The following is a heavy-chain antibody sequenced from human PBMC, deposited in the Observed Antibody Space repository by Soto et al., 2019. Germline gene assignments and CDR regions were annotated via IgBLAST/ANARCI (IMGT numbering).Heavy chain of an antibody. J-gene: IGHJ6*02. D-gene: IGHD6-13*01. CDR1: EESVSSNSAA. CDR3: ASRFLAAAWGLGKDV. Sequence: TLSLTCAISEESVSSNSAAWNGIRQSPSRGLEWLGRTYYRSKWYNDYAVSVKSRITITPDTSKNQFSLQRSSVTPVDPAVYYCASRFLAAAWGLGKDVWGQGTTVTVSS. V-gene: IGHV6-1*01. CDR2: TYYRSKWYN.